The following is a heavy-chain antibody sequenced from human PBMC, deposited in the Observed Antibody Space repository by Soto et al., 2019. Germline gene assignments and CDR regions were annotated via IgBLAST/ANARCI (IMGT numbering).Heavy chain of an antibody. Sequence: WVSMRLSCAASGFTESLAWMNWVRQAPGKGLEWVANMNPDGSWGRYVDSVKGRFTISRDNAKNSLSLQMNSLRADDTAVYYCFGGADYWGLGTLVTVSS. D-gene: IGHD2-21*01. J-gene: IGHJ4*02. CDR1: GFTESLAW. V-gene: IGHV3-7*01. CDR3: FGGADY. CDR2: MNPDGSWG.